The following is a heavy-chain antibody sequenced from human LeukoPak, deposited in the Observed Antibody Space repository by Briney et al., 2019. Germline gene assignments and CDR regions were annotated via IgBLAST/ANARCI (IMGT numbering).Heavy chain of an antibody. J-gene: IGHJ2*01. Sequence: ASVKVSCKASGYTFTSYYMHWVRQAPGQGLGWMGIINPSGGSTSYAQKFQGRVTMTRDMSTSTVYMELSSLRSEDTAVYYCARDRDGIAVAGMGWYFDLWGRGTLVTVSS. CDR3: ARDRDGIAVAGMGWYFDL. V-gene: IGHV1-46*01. D-gene: IGHD6-19*01. CDR1: GYTFTSYY. CDR2: INPSGGST.